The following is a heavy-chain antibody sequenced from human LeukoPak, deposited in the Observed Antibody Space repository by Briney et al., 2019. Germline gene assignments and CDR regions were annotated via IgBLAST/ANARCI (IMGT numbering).Heavy chain of an antibody. V-gene: IGHV3-23*01. CDR3: AKDGSWGDYYFYFYIDV. D-gene: IGHD3-16*01. J-gene: IGHJ6*03. Sequence: GGSLRLSCEGSGFTFSNSAMGWVRQAPGKGLEWVSGVSASGHYTYYADSTKGRFTISRDNSKNTLYLQMNSLRAEDTALYYCAKDGSWGDYYFYFYIDVWGKGTTVTVSS. CDR2: VSASGHYT. CDR1: GFTFSNSA.